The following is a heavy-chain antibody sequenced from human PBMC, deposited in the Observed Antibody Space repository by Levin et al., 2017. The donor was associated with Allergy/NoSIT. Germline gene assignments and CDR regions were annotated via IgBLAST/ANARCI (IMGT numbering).Heavy chain of an antibody. CDR2: IDWDDDK. D-gene: IGHD6-13*01. J-gene: IGHJ4*02. CDR1: GFSLSTSGMR. CDR3: ARHHSSSWYNPYPLWDY. Sequence: SGPTLVKPTQTLTLTCTFSGFSLSTSGMRVSWIRQPPGKALEWLARIDWDDDKFYSTSLKTRLTISKDTSKNQVVLTMTNMDPVDTATYYCARHHSSSWYNPYPLWDYWGQGTLVTVSS. V-gene: IGHV2-70*04.